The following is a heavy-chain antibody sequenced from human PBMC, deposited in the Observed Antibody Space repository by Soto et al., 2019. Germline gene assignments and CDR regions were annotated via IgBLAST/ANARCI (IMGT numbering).Heavy chain of an antibody. CDR2: IYYSGST. D-gene: IGHD2-15*01. CDR1: GGSISSGDYY. J-gene: IGHJ4*02. CDR3: ARSPSGGLGYYFDY. V-gene: IGHV4-30-4*01. Sequence: QVQLQESGPGLVKPSQTLSLTCTVSGGSISSGDYYWSWIRQPPGKGLEWIGYIYYSGSTYYNPSLKSRVPISAATSKNQFSLKLSSVTAADTAVYHCARSPSGGLGYYFDYWGQGTLVTVSS.